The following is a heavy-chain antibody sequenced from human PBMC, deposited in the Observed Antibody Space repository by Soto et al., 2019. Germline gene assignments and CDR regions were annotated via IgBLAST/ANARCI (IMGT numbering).Heavy chain of an antibody. J-gene: IGHJ4*02. V-gene: IGHV4-34*01. CDR3: ARDVSDSGWLDC. Sequence: PSETLSLTCAVYGGSFSGYYWTWIRQPPGTGLEWIGEINHSGSTNYNPSLKSRVTISVDTSNNQFSLKLSSVTAADTAVYYCARDVSDSGWLDCWGQGTLVPVSS. CDR1: GGSFSGYY. D-gene: IGHD5-12*01. CDR2: INHSGST.